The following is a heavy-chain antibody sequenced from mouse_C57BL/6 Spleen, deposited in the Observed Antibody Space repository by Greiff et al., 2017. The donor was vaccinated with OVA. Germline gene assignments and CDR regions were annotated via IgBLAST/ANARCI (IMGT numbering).Heavy chain of an antibody. CDR2: INPNNGGT. D-gene: IGHD1-1*01. CDR1: GYTFTDYY. V-gene: IGHV1-26*01. CDR3: ARKDYGSSYGGVY. Sequence: EVQLQQSGPELVKPGASVKISCKASGYTFTDYYMNWVKQSHGKSLEWIGDINPNNGGTSYNQKFKGKATLTVDKSSSTAYMELRSLTSEDSAVYYCARKDYGSSYGGVYWGQGTTLTVSS. J-gene: IGHJ2*01.